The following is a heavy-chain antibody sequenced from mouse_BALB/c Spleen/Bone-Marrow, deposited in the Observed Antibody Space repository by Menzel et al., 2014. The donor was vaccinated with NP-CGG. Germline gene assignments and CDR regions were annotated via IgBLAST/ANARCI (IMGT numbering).Heavy chain of an antibody. CDR3: ARWEYYAMDY. D-gene: IGHD4-1*01. Sequence: EVKLMESGAELVKPGASVKLSCTASGFNIKDTYMHWVKQRPEQGLEWIGRIDPANGNTKYDPKFQGKATITADISSNTAYLQLSSLTSEVTAVYYCARWEYYAMDYWGQGTSVTVSS. V-gene: IGHV14-3*02. CDR2: IDPANGNT. CDR1: GFNIKDTY. J-gene: IGHJ4*01.